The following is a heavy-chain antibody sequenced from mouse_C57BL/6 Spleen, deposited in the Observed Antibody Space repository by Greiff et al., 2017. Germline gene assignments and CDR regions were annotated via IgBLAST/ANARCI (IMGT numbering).Heavy chain of an antibody. J-gene: IGHJ4*01. CDR2: INYDGSST. D-gene: IGHD2-1*01. V-gene: IGHV5-16*01. CDR1: GFTFSDYY. Sequence: EVKLVESEGGLVQPGRSMKLSCTASGFTFSDYYMAWVRQVPEKGLEWVANINYDGSSTYYLDSLKSRFIISRDNAKNILYLQMSSLKSEDTATYYCARDRGNYDAMDYWGQGTSVTVSS. CDR3: ARDRGNYDAMDY.